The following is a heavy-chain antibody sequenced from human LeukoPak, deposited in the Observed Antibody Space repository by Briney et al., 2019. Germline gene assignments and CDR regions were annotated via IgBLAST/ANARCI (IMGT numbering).Heavy chain of an antibody. Sequence: PSETLSLTCTVSGGSISSSSYYWGWIRQPPGKGLEWIGSIYYSGSTYYNPSLKSRVTISVDTSKNQFSPKLSSVTAADTAVYYCARLRWELSYWYFDLWGRGTLVTVSS. CDR1: GGSISSSSYY. J-gene: IGHJ2*01. CDR2: IYYSGST. CDR3: ARLRWELSYWYFDL. D-gene: IGHD1-26*01. V-gene: IGHV4-39*01.